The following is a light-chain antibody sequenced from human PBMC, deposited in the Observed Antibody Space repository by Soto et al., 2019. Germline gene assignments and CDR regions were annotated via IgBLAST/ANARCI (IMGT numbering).Light chain of an antibody. V-gene: IGLV1-51*01. J-gene: IGLJ2*01. Sequence: SALTKPPSVSWAPGQKVRIACSGRSSNIGNNHVSCYQQVPGTAPKLLIYDSNERPSGIPDRFSGSKSDTSATLGIAGLQTGDEADYYCGTWDSGLGAVVFGGGTQLTVL. CDR3: GTWDSGLGAVV. CDR2: DSN. CDR1: SSNIGNNH.